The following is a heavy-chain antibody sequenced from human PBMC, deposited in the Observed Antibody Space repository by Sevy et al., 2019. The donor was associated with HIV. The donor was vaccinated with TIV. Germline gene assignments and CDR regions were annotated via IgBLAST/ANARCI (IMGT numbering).Heavy chain of an antibody. D-gene: IGHD2-2*01. CDR3: ARDRSTRWINYYFDY. V-gene: IGHV3-30-3*01. Sequence: GGSLRLSCAASGFTFSDYAMHWVRHTQGKGLEWVAVISYDGINKNYADSVKGRFTLSRDNSKNTLSLQRNSPRTEDKAVYYCARDRSTRWINYYFDYWGQGTLVTVSS. CDR1: GFTFSDYA. CDR2: ISYDGINK. J-gene: IGHJ4*02.